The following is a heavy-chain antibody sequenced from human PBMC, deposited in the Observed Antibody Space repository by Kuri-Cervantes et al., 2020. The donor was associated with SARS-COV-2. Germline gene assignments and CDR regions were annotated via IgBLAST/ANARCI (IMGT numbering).Heavy chain of an antibody. CDR1: GFTFRHYA. Sequence: GESLKISCTASGFTFRHYAMHWVRQAPGKGLQWVTVISNDGSDKSYADSVKGRFTISRDNSRNTLYLQMNSLNPEDTAVYYCARERSGLDYWGQGTLVTVSS. CDR2: ISNDGSDK. D-gene: IGHD3-3*01. J-gene: IGHJ4*02. CDR3: ARERSGLDY. V-gene: IGHV3-30-3*01.